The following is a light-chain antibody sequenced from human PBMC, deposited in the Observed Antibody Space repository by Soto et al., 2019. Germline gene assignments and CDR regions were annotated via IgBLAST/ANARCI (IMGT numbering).Light chain of an antibody. CDR2: RAS. CDR1: QSISNN. V-gene: IGKV3-15*01. J-gene: IGKJ1*01. Sequence: EILMTQSPATLSVSPGQRATLSCRASQSISNNLAWYQQRPGQAPRLLIYRASTGATGIAARFSGFGSGTDFTLTINGLQSEDFAVYYCQQYSDWPLTFGQGTKVDIK. CDR3: QQYSDWPLT.